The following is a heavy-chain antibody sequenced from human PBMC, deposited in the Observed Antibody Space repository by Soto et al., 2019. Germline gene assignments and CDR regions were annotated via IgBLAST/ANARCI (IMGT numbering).Heavy chain of an antibody. D-gene: IGHD2-2*01. Sequence: GASVKVSCKASGYTFTGYYMHWGRQAPGQGLEGMGWINANSGGTNHAQKFQGRVTMTRDTSISTAYMELSRLRSDDTAVYYCARSPYCSSTSCPRMDVWGQGTTVTVSS. V-gene: IGHV1-2*02. CDR1: GYTFTGYY. CDR2: INANSGGT. CDR3: ARSPYCSSTSCPRMDV. J-gene: IGHJ6*02.